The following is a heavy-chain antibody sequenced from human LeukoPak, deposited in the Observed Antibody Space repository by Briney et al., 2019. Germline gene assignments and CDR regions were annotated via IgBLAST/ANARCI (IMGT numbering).Heavy chain of an antibody. J-gene: IGHJ6*03. CDR3: AREKRGGLSWNLGGLFATYYTYYYMDV. CDR2: INPSDGAT. D-gene: IGHD3-16*01. CDR1: GYSFTIYN. Sequence: ASVKVSCKASGYSFTIYNIHWVRQAPGQGLEWMGMINPSDGATTYAQRFQGRLTMTRDMSTTTVYMDLRSLRSEDTAVYFCAREKRGGLSWNLGGLFATYYTYYYMDVWGRGTMVTVSS. V-gene: IGHV1-46*01.